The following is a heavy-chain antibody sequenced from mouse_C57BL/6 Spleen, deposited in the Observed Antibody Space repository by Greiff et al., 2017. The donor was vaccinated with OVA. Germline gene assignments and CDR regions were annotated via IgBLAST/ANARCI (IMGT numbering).Heavy chain of an antibody. V-gene: IGHV1-9*01. CDR1: GYTFTGYW. Sequence: LQESGAELMKPGASVKLSCKATGYTFTGYWIEWVKQRPGHGLEWIGEILPGSGSTNYNEKFKGKATFTADTSSNTAYMQLSSLTTEDSAIYYCARKGQITTVVATRAMDYWGQGTSVTVSS. D-gene: IGHD1-1*01. CDR3: ARKGQITTVVATRAMDY. CDR2: ILPGSGST. J-gene: IGHJ4*01.